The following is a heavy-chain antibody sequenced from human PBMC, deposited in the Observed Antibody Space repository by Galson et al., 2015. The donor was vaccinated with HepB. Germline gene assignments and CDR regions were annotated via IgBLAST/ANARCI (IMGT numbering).Heavy chain of an antibody. J-gene: IGHJ5*02. CDR2: IIPIFGTA. D-gene: IGHD1-26*01. Sequence: SVKVSCKASGGTFSSYAISWVRQAPGQGLEWMGGIIPIFGTANYAQKFQGRVTITADESTSTAYMELSSLRSDDTAVYYCARTLGRGRFDPWGQGTLVTVSS. CDR1: GGTFSSYA. CDR3: ARTLGRGRFDP. V-gene: IGHV1-69*13.